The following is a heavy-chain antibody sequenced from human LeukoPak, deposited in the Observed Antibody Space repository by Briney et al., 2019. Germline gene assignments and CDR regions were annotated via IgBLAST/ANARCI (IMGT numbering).Heavy chain of an antibody. V-gene: IGHV3-53*01. J-gene: IGHJ4*02. CDR2: IYSGGST. D-gene: IGHD3-9*01. CDR3: ASALRYFDWLSYDY. CDR1: GFTFSNAW. Sequence: GGSLRLSCAASGFTFSNAWMSWVRQAPGKGLEWVSVIYSGGSTYYADSVKGRFTISRDNSKNTLYLQMNSLRAEDTAVYYCASALRYFDWLSYDYWGQGTLVTVSS.